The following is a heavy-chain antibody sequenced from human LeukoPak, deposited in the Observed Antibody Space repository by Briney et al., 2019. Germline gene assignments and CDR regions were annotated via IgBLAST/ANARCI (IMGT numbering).Heavy chain of an antibody. Sequence: SVKVSCKASGGTFSSYAISWVRQAPGQGLEWMGGIIPIFGTADYAQKFQGRVTITADESTSTAYMELSSLRSEDTAVYYCARDSSGYYRGHYFDYWGQGTLVTVSS. J-gene: IGHJ4*02. CDR3: ARDSSGYYRGHYFDY. CDR1: GGTFSSYA. CDR2: IIPIFGTA. D-gene: IGHD3-22*01. V-gene: IGHV1-69*01.